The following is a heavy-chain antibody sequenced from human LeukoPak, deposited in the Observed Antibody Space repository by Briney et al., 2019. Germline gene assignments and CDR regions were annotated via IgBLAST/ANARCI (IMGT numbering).Heavy chain of an antibody. CDR3: VRDGIYYDSSGHAFDI. J-gene: IGHJ3*02. Sequence: GGSLRLSCAASGFTVSSNYMSWVRQAPGKGLEWVSVIYSGGSTYYADSVKGRFTISRDNSKNTLYLQMNSLRAEDTAVYYCVRDGIYYDSSGHAFDIWGQGTMVTVS. CDR2: IYSGGST. V-gene: IGHV3-53*01. D-gene: IGHD3-22*01. CDR1: GFTVSSNY.